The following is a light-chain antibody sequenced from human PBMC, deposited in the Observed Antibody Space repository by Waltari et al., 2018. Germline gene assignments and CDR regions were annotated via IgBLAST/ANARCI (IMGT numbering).Light chain of an antibody. Sequence: QAALTQPRSVSGSPGQSVTISCTGTSNDIGGYNFVSWYQHHPVTAPKLMIYEVSKRPSVVSDRFSGSKSCNTASLTISGLQAEDEADYYCSAFTGSNTVLFGGVTRLTVL. V-gene: IGLV2-11*01. CDR1: SNDIGGYNF. J-gene: IGLJ7*01. CDR2: EVS. CDR3: SAFTGSNTVL.